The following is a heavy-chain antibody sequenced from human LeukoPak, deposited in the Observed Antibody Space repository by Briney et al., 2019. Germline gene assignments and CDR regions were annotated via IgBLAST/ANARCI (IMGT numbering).Heavy chain of an antibody. V-gene: IGHV3-21*01. CDR1: GFTFSSYS. J-gene: IGHJ4*02. Sequence: GGSLRLSCAASGFTFSSYSMNWVRQAPGKGLEWVSSISSSSYIYYADSVKGRFTISRDNAKNSLYLQMNSLRAEDTAVYYCASRSIAAAGTGGYWGQGTLVTVSS. CDR3: ASRSIAAAGTGGY. D-gene: IGHD6-13*01. CDR2: ISSSSYI.